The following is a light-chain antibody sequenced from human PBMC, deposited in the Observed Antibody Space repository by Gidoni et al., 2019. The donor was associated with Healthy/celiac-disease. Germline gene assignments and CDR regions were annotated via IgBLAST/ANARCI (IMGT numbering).Light chain of an antibody. CDR3: QQRSNWPPVYT. Sequence: EIVLTQSPATLSLSPGERATLSCRASQSVSSYLAWYQQKPGQAPRLLIYDASNRATGIPARFRGSESGTDFTLTISSLEPEDFAVYYCQQRSNWPPVYTFGQGTKLEIK. J-gene: IGKJ2*01. CDR1: QSVSSY. V-gene: IGKV3-11*01. CDR2: DAS.